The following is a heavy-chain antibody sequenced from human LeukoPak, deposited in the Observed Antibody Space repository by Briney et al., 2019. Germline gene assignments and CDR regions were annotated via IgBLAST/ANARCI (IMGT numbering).Heavy chain of an antibody. D-gene: IGHD3-22*01. CDR3: ATAARGYFAF. CDR1: GFSVTTNF. CDR2: IYRYGTT. Sequence: QAGGALRLSCAASGFSVTTNFMSWVRQAPGKGLEIVLIIYRYGTTYYEDSVQGRFTISRDSSKNTLYLHMTSLRVEDTAVYYCATAARGYFAFWGRGIPVTVSS. J-gene: IGHJ4*02. V-gene: IGHV3-53*01.